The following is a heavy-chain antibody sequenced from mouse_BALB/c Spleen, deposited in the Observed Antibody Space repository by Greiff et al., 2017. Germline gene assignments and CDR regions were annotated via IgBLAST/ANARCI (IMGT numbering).Heavy chain of an antibody. CDR3: ARSGGLRFLYYAMDY. CDR2: INPYNDGT. V-gene: IGHV1-14*01. Sequence: EVQLQQSGPELVKPGASVKMSCKASGYTFTSYVMHWVKQKPGQGLEWIGYINPYNDGTKYNEKFKGKATLTSDKSSSTAYMELSSLTSEDSAVYYCARSGGLRFLYYAMDYWGQGTSVTVSS. CDR1: GYTFTSYV. J-gene: IGHJ4*01. D-gene: IGHD2-4*01.